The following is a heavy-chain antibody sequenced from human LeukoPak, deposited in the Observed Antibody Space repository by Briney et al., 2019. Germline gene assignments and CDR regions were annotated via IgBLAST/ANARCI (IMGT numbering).Heavy chain of an antibody. CDR1: GYTFTIYG. CDR2: ISAYNGNT. Sequence: ASVKVSCTASGYTFTIYGFSWVRQAPGQGLEWMGWISAYNGNTNYAQKFQGRVTMTTDTSTSTAYMEVRSLRSDDTAVYYCARDSASNYVLPKWGQGTLVTVSS. J-gene: IGHJ4*02. D-gene: IGHD1-26*01. CDR3: ARDSASNYVLPK. V-gene: IGHV1-18*01.